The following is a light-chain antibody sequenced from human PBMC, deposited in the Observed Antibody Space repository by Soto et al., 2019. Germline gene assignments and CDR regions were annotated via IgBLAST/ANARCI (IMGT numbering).Light chain of an antibody. J-gene: IGKJ4*01. CDR2: DAS. CDR1: QSVSSY. Sequence: EIVLTQSPATLSLSPGERATLSCRASQSVSSYLAWYQQKPGQAPRLLIYDASNRATGIPARFSGSGSRTDFTLTISSLEHEDFAVYYCQQRSNWPPTFGGGIKVDI. CDR3: QQRSNWPPT. V-gene: IGKV3-11*01.